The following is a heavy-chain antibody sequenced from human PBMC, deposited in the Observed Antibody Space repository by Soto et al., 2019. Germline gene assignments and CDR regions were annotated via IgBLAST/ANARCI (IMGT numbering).Heavy chain of an antibody. J-gene: IGHJ4*02. Sequence: ASVKVSCKASGYSFTNFHIHWVRQAPGRRLEWMGWINAGNGNTKYSQKFQGRVTITRDTSASTAYMELSSLRSEDTAVYYCASFGRADSDYWGQGTLVTVSS. CDR2: INAGNGNT. CDR1: GYSFTNFH. V-gene: IGHV1-3*01. D-gene: IGHD3-16*01. CDR3: ASFGRADSDY.